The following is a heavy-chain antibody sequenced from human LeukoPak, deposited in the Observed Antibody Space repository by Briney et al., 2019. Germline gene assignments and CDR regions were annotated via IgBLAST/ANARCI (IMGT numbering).Heavy chain of an antibody. D-gene: IGHD1-26*01. CDR3: ARAGSVLGAADY. CDR2: IIPILGIA. J-gene: IGHJ4*02. V-gene: IGHV1-69*04. Sequence: SVTVSCKASGGTFSSYAISWVRQAPGQGLEWMGRIIPILGIANYAQKFQGRVTITADKSTSTAYMELSSLRSEDAAVYYCARAGSVLGAADYWGQGTLVTVSS. CDR1: GGTFSSYA.